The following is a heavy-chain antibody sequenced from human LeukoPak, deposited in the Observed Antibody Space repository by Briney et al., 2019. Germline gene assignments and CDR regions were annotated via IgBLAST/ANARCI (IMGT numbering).Heavy chain of an antibody. V-gene: IGHV1-69*13. CDR2: IIPIFGTA. CDR1: GGTFSSYA. D-gene: IGHD3-3*01. J-gene: IGHJ4*02. Sequence: ASVKVSCKASGGTFSSYAISWVRQAPGQGLEWMGGIIPIFGTANYAQKFQGRVTITADESTSTAYMELSSLRSEDTAVYYCARDTASGNDFWSGYRRRLGFDYWGQGTLVTVSS. CDR3: ARDTASGNDFWSGYRRRLGFDY.